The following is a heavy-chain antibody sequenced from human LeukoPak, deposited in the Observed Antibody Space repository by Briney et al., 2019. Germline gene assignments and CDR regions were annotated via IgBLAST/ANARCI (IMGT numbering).Heavy chain of an antibody. D-gene: IGHD2-2*01. CDR1: GFTFSSYE. CDR3: VRGGYCSSTICYWYNAFDM. V-gene: IGHV3-48*03. Sequence: GVLRLSCAASGFTFSSYEMSWARQAPGKGLEWVSYIATSGSAIYYADSVKGRFTISRDNAKNSLYLQMNSLRAEDMAVYYCVRGGYCSSTICYWYNAFDMWGQGTMVTVSS. CDR2: IATSGSAI. J-gene: IGHJ3*02.